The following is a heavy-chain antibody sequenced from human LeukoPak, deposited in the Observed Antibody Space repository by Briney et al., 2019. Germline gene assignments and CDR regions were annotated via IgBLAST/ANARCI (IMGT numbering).Heavy chain of an antibody. J-gene: IGHJ5*02. CDR2: IYYRGST. V-gene: IGHV4-59*12. CDR1: GGSISSYY. D-gene: IGHD5-12*01. Sequence: SETLSLTCTVSGGSISSYYWNWIRQPPGKGLEWIGYIYYRGSTNYNPSLKSRVSISVDTSKNQFSLKLSSVTAADTAVYYCARDSAIVATDNWFDPWGQGTLVTVSS. CDR3: ARDSAIVATDNWFDP.